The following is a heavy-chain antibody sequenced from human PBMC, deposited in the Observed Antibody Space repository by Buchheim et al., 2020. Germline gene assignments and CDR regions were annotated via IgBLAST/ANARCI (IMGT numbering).Heavy chain of an antibody. V-gene: IGHV3-23*01. J-gene: IGHJ6*02. Sequence: EVQLLESGGGLVQPGGSLRLSCAASGFTFSSYAMSWVRQAPGKGLEWVSLISGSGGNTYYADSVRGRFTISRDNSQHTVSFQMNSLRAEDTAVYYCAKDLYGDYGMDVWGQGTT. CDR3: AKDLYGDYGMDV. CDR2: ISGSGGNT. CDR1: GFTFSSYA. D-gene: IGHD4-17*01.